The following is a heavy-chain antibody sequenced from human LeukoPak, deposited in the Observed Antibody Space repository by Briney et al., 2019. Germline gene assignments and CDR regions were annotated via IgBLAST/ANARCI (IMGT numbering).Heavy chain of an antibody. D-gene: IGHD3-16*01. CDR3: SRHPLLYGGGDNYYFDY. CDR1: GYSFTSYW. CDR2: IYPGDSDT. Sequence: GESLKISCKGSGYSFTSYWIGWVRQMPGKGLEWMGIIYPGDSDTRYSPSFQGQVTISADKSISTAYLQWSSLKASDTAMYYFSRHPLLYGGGDNYYFDYWGQGTLVTVSS. V-gene: IGHV5-51*01. J-gene: IGHJ4*02.